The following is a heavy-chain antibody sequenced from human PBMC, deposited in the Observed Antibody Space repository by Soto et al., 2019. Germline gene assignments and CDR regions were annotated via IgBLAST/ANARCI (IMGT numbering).Heavy chain of an antibody. J-gene: IGHJ4*02. CDR1: GFTLSDHY. CDR3: VRATYFSDSSGYTRCLDY. CDR2: SRDKPQGYST. Sequence: VGSLRLSCAVSGFTLSDHYIDWVRQAPGKGLEWVGRSRDKPQGYSTAYAASVKGRFTTSRDESKNSAYLQMNSLKTEDTAVYYCVRATYFSDSSGYTRCLDYWGQGTLVTVSS. D-gene: IGHD3-22*01. V-gene: IGHV3-72*01.